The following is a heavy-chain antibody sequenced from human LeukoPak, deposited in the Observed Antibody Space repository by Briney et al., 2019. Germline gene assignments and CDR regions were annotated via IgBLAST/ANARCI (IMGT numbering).Heavy chain of an antibody. D-gene: IGHD2-15*01. Sequence: PGRSLRLSCAASGFTFSSYAMHWVRQAPGEGLEWVAVIWYDGSNKYYADSVKGRFTISRDNSKNTLYLQMNSLRAEDTAVYYCARDRDCSGGSCYIKFDPWGQGTLVTVSS. J-gene: IGHJ5*02. CDR2: IWYDGSNK. CDR3: ARDRDCSGGSCYIKFDP. CDR1: GFTFSSYA. V-gene: IGHV3-33*08.